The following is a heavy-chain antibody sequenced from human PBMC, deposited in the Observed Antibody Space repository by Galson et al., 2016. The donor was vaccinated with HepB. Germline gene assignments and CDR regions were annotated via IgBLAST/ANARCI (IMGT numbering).Heavy chain of an antibody. J-gene: IGHJ4*02. CDR3: ARMYSGTYFAHFDY. CDR1: GFTFSSYS. V-gene: IGHV3-48*02. CDR2: INIASNVI. D-gene: IGHD3-10*01. Sequence: SLRLSCAASGFTFSSYSMNWVRQAPGRGLEWLSYINIASNVIHYADSVKGRFTISRDNAKNSLYLQLSTLRHKDTAMYYCARMYSGTYFAHFDYWGQGTQVTVSS.